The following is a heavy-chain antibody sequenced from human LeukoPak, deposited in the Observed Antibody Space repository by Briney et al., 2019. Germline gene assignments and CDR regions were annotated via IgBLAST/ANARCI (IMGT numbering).Heavy chain of an antibody. CDR1: GGTFSSYA. Sequence: GSSVKVSCKASGGTFSSYAISWVRQAPGQGLEWMGGIIPIFDTANYAQKFQGRVTITADKSTSTAYMELRSLRSDDTAVYYCARDLRNQQWLVSSYYMDVWGKGTSVTVSS. CDR2: IIPIFDTA. J-gene: IGHJ6*03. D-gene: IGHD6-19*01. V-gene: IGHV1-69*06. CDR3: ARDLRNQQWLVSSYYMDV.